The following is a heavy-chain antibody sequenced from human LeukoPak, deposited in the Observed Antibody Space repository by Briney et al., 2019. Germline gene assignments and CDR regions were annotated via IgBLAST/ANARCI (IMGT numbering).Heavy chain of an antibody. CDR2: ISSSSSTI. D-gene: IGHD5-24*01. J-gene: IGHJ4*02. V-gene: IGHV3-48*02. CDR1: GFTFSSYS. Sequence: GGSLRLSCAASGFTFSSYSMNWVRQAPGKGLEWVSYISSSSSTIYYADSVKGRFTISRDNAKNSLHLQMNSLRDEDTAVYYCARDGYKTRGPYDYWGQGTLVTVSS. CDR3: ARDGYKTRGPYDY.